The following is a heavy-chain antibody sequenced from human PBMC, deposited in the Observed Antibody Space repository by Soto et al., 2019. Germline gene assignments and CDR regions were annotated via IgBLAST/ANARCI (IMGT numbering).Heavy chain of an antibody. CDR3: AKDLRGDFDWFLAAADHDAFDI. D-gene: IGHD3-9*01. CDR2: ISYDGSNK. Sequence: GGSLRLSCAASGFTFSSYGMHWVRQAPGKGLEWVAVISYDGSNKYYADSVKGRFTISRDNSKNTLYLQMNSLRAEDTAVYYCAKDLRGDFDWFLAAADHDAFDIWGQGTMVTVSS. V-gene: IGHV3-30*18. J-gene: IGHJ3*02. CDR1: GFTFSSYG.